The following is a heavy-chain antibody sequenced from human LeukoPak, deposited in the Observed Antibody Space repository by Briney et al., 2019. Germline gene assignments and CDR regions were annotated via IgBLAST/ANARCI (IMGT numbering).Heavy chain of an antibody. CDR3: ARKGPLNYIDV. CDR2: IYYSGST. J-gene: IGHJ6*03. CDR1: GGSISSSSYY. Sequence: PSETLSLTCTVSGGSISSSSYYWGWIRQPPGKGLEWIGSIYYSGSTYYNPSLKSRVTISVDTSKNQFSLKLSSVTAADTAVYYCARKGPLNYIDVGGKGTTVTVS. V-gene: IGHV4-39*01.